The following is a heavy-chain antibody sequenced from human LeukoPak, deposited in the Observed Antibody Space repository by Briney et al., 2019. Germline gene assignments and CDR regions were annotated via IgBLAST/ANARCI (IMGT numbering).Heavy chain of an antibody. J-gene: IGHJ4*02. CDR2: INEDGRES. CDR3: ARLPWTGVAY. CDR1: GCTFSTYW. V-gene: IGHV3-7*01. D-gene: IGHD3/OR15-3a*01. Sequence: WGSLRLSCVASGCTFSTYWINWVRQAPGKGLEWVASINEDGRESHYVDSVKGRFTISRDDAKNSGYLQMNSLRAEDTAVYYCARLPWTGVAYWGQGTLVTVSS.